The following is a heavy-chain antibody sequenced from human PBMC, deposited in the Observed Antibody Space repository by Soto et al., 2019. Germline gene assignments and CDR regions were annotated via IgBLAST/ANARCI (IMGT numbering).Heavy chain of an antibody. CDR2: IRSKAYGGTT. CDR1: GFTFGDYA. CDR3: TRDRGVEMATIHDY. V-gene: IGHV3-49*03. Sequence: GGSLRLSCTASGFTFGDYAMSWFRQAPGKGLEWVGFIRSKAYGGTTEYAASVKGRFTISRDDSKSIAYLQMNSLKTEDTAVYYCTRDRGVEMATIHDYWGQGTLVTVSS. J-gene: IGHJ4*02. D-gene: IGHD1-26*01.